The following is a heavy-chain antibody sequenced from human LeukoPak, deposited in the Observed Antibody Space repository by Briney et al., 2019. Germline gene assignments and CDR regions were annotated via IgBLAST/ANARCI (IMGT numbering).Heavy chain of an antibody. CDR2: IYSGGST. D-gene: IGHD6-13*01. CDR1: GFTVSSNY. J-gene: IGHJ4*02. Sequence: GGSLRLSCAVSGFTVSSNYMSWVRQAPGKGLEWVSAIYSGGSTYYADSVKGRFTISRDNSKNTLYLQMNSLRAEDTAVYYCARGYGSSWPFDYWGQGTLVTVSS. V-gene: IGHV3-66*01. CDR3: ARGYGSSWPFDY.